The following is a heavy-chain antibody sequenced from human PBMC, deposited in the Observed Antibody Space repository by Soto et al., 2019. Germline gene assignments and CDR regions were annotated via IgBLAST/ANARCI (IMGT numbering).Heavy chain of an antibody. Sequence: ASVKVSCKASGGTFSSYAISWVRQAPGQVLEWMGGIIPNNGKANYAQKLQGRVTMTTDTSTSTAYMELRSLRSDDTAVYYCARDWGYDYIRGSYRSTGPYDAFDIWGQGTMVTVSS. CDR2: IIPNNGKA. J-gene: IGHJ3*02. CDR1: GGTFSSYA. V-gene: IGHV1-18*01. D-gene: IGHD3-16*02. CDR3: ARDWGYDYIRGSYRSTGPYDAFDI.